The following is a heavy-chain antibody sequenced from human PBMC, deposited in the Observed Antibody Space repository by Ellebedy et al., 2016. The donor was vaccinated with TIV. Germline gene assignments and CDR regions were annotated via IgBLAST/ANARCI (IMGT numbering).Heavy chain of an antibody. Sequence: AASVKVSCKASGYTFTSYYMHWVRQAPGLGLEWMGIINPSGGSTSYAQKFQGRVTMTTDTSTSTAYMELRSLRSDDTAVYYCARDGACGGDCYGDNYWGQGSLVTVSS. CDR1: GYTFTSYY. CDR2: INPSGGST. CDR3: ARDGACGGDCYGDNY. J-gene: IGHJ4*02. V-gene: IGHV1-46*01. D-gene: IGHD2-21*02.